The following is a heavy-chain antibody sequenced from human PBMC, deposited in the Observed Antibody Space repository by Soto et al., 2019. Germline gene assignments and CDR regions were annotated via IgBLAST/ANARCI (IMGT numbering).Heavy chain of an antibody. V-gene: IGHV4-59*01. D-gene: IGHD3-16*01. Sequence: SETLSLTCSVSAGSLSNYYWTWIRQSPGKGLEWIGEIYHTGSTKYNPSLKSRVAISVDMSKNQFSLTLSSVTPADTAVYYCARGGRGSGLYFLYYFDLWGQGTLVTVSS. CDR2: IYHTGST. CDR3: ARGGRGSGLYFLYYFDL. CDR1: AGSLSNYY. J-gene: IGHJ4*02.